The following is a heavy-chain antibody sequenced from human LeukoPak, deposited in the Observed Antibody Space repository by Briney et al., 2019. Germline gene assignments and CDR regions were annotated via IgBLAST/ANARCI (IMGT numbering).Heavy chain of an antibody. J-gene: IGHJ4*02. CDR1: GYTLTELS. V-gene: IGHV1-24*01. Sequence: GASVKVSCKVSGYTLTELSMHWVRQAPGKGLEWMGSFDPEYGETIYAQKFQGRVTMTEDTSTDTAYMELSSLRSEDTAVYYCATALYDSSGYYFGGYYFDYWGQGTLVTVSS. CDR2: FDPEYGET. CDR3: ATALYDSSGYYFGGYYFDY. D-gene: IGHD3-22*01.